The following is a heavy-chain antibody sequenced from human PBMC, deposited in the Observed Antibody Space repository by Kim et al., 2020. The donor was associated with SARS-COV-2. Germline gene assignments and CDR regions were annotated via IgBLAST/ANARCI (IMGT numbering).Heavy chain of an antibody. V-gene: IGHV1-3*01. CDR3: VRGLQGFDY. Sequence: ASVKVSCKASGYTFTDYTLQWVRQAPGQRPEWMGCIYAGSGGTKYSQKFQDRVTITTDTSASTAYMDLTSLRSEDTAVYYCVRGLQGFDYWGQGTLVTVSS. J-gene: IGHJ4*02. CDR2: IYAGSGGT. D-gene: IGHD3-10*01. CDR1: GYTFTDYT.